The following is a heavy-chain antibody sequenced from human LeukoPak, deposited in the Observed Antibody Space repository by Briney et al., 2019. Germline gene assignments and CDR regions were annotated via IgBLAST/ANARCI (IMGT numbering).Heavy chain of an antibody. V-gene: IGHV4-39*01. Sequence: SETLSLTCTVSGGSISSSSYYWGWIRQPPGKGLEWIGSIYYSGSTYYNPSLKSRVTISADTSKNQFSLKLSSVTAADTAVYYCARSTGPFDYWGQGTLVTVSS. CDR2: IYYSGST. J-gene: IGHJ4*02. D-gene: IGHD1-1*01. CDR1: GGSISSSSYY. CDR3: ARSTGPFDY.